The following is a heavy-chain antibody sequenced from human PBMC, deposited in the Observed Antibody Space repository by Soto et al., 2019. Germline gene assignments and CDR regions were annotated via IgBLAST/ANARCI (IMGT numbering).Heavy chain of an antibody. CDR3: ARMATFGSLNWFDP. D-gene: IGHD3-16*01. Sequence: ASVKVSCKASGYSFTNNDVSWVRQATGQGLEWMGWMNPGSGDTGYAQKFQGRVTMTRDISIATAYMELSSLRSDDTAIYYCARMATFGSLNWFDPWGQGTLVAVSS. J-gene: IGHJ5*02. CDR1: GYSFTNND. V-gene: IGHV1-8*01. CDR2: MNPGSGDT.